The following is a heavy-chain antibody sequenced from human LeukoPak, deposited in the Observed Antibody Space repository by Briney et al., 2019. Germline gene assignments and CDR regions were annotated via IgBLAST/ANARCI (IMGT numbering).Heavy chain of an antibody. CDR2: ISYDGSNK. D-gene: IGHD3-22*01. CDR3: AKDYGRDYYYDSSGYPDNWFDP. CDR1: GFTFRGYW. Sequence: GGSLRLSCAASGFTFRGYWMTWVRQAPGKGLEWVAVISYDGSNKYYADSVKGRFTISRDNSKNTLYLQMNSLRAEDTAVYYCAKDYGRDYYYDSSGYPDNWFDPWGQGTLVTVSS. V-gene: IGHV3-30*18. J-gene: IGHJ5*02.